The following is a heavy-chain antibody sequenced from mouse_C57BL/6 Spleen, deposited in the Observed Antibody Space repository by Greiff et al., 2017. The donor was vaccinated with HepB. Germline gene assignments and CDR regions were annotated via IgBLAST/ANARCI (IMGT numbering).Heavy chain of an antibody. J-gene: IGHJ2*01. V-gene: IGHV1-81*01. D-gene: IGHD1-1*01. CDR2: IYPRSGNT. CDR1: GYTFTSYG. Sequence: VQLQQSGAELARPGASVKLSCKASGYTFTSYGISWVKQRTGQGLEWIGEIYPRSGNTYYNEKFKGKATLTADKSSSTAYMELRSLTSEDSAVYFCARAGITTVVAHFDYWGQGTTLTVSS. CDR3: ARAGITTVVAHFDY.